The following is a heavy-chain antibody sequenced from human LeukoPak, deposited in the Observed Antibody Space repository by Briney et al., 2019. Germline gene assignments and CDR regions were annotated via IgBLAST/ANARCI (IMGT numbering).Heavy chain of an antibody. CDR2: IKQDGSEK. CDR3: ARDFDC. CDR1: GFTFSRYR. V-gene: IGHV3-7*03. J-gene: IGHJ4*02. Sequence: GGSLRLSCAASGFTFSRYRMSWVRQAPGKGLEGVANIKQDGSEKYYVDSVEGRFTISRDNAKNSLFLQMNSLRAEDTAVYYCARDFDCWGQGTLVTVSS.